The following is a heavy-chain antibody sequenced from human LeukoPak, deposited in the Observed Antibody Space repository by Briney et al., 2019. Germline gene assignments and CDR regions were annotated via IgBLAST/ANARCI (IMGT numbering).Heavy chain of an antibody. CDR1: GFTFSTYS. CDR3: ARVRYDYYYGMDV. Sequence: GGSLRLSCAASGFTFSTYSMNWVRQAPGKGLEWVSSISSSSSYTYYADSVKGRFTISRDNAKNSLYLQMNSLRAEDTAVYYCARVRYDYYYGMDVWGKGTTVTVSS. V-gene: IGHV3-21*01. CDR2: ISSSSSYT. J-gene: IGHJ6*04.